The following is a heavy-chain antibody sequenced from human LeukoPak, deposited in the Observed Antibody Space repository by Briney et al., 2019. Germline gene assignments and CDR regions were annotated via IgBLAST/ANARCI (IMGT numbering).Heavy chain of an antibody. D-gene: IGHD4-17*01. CDR1: GGSISSYY. CDR2: IYYSGST. CDR3: ARGTTVTTWLDY. J-gene: IGHJ4*02. Sequence: SETLSLTCTVSGGSISSYYWRWIRQPPGKGLEWIGYIYYSGSTNYDPSLKSRVTISVDTSKNQFSLKLSSVTAADTAVYYCARGTTVTTWLDYWGQGTLVTVSS. V-gene: IGHV4-59*01.